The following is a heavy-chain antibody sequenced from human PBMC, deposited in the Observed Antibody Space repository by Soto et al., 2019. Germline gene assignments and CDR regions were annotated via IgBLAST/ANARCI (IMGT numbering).Heavy chain of an antibody. CDR2: IYPDNSNT. D-gene: IGHD6-13*01. Sequence: GESLKISCKGSGYTFSTYWIGWVRQLPGRGLEWMGIIYPDNSNTKYSRSFQGQVTISADKSSSTAYLQWSSLKASDTAIYYCARQGAAVPTVPLIWFDPWGQGTLVIASS. V-gene: IGHV5-51*01. CDR3: ARQGAAVPTVPLIWFDP. J-gene: IGHJ5*02. CDR1: GYTFSTYW.